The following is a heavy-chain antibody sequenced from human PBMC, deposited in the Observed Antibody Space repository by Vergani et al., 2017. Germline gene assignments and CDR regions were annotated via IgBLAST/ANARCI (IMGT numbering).Heavy chain of an antibody. D-gene: IGHD6-13*01. V-gene: IGHV1-46*01. Sequence: QVQLVQSGAEVKKPGASVKVSCKASGYTFTSYYMHWVRQAPGQGLEWMGLINPSGGSTSYAQKFQGRVTMTRDTSTSTVYMELSSLRSEDTAVYYCARDRLKTGIAANDYYYYGMDVWGQGTTVTVSS. CDR3: ARDRLKTGIAANDYYYYGMDV. CDR1: GYTFTSYY. CDR2: INPSGGST. J-gene: IGHJ6*02.